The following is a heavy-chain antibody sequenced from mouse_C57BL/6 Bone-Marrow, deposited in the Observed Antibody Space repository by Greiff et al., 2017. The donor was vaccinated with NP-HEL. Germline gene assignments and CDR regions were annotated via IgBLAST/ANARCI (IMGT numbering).Heavy chain of an antibody. Sequence: VQLQQSGAELVKPGASVKMSCKASGYTFTTYPIEWMKQNHGKSLEWIGNFHPYNDDTKYNEKFKGKATLTVEKSSSTIYLELSRITSDDSAVYYCARGHYYGSSRYFDVWGTGTTVTVSS. D-gene: IGHD1-1*01. V-gene: IGHV1-47*01. CDR3: ARGHYYGSSRYFDV. J-gene: IGHJ1*03. CDR2: FHPYNDDT. CDR1: GYTFTTYP.